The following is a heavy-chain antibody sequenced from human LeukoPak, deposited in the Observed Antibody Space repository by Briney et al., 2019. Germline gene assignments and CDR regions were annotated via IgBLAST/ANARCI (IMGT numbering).Heavy chain of an antibody. J-gene: IGHJ4*02. CDR1: GFTFASYA. CDR3: AKVSLVVITTGAIDY. V-gene: IGHV3-23*01. D-gene: IGHD3-22*01. CDR2: ISGSGGTT. Sequence: GGSLRLSCVASGFTFASYAMGWVRQDPGKGLEWVAAISGSGGTTHYADSVKGRFTISRDNSKNTLYLQMHSLRAEDTALHYCAKVSLVVITTGAIDYWGQGTLVTVSS.